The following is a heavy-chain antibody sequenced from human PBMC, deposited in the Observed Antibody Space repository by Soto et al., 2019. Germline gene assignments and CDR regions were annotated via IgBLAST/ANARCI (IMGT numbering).Heavy chain of an antibody. CDR1: GFTFSSYG. D-gene: IGHD3-16*01. V-gene: IGHV3-33*01. J-gene: IGHJ4*02. CDR3: ARDGDVNTGFGKDY. Sequence: QVQLVESGGGVVQPGRSLRLSCAACGFTFSSYGMHWIRQAPGKGLEWVAFIWHDGGNKFYAESVKGRFTISRDNSKNTLYLQMTSLSAEDTAMYYCARDGDVNTGFGKDYWGQGTLVTVSS. CDR2: IWHDGGNK.